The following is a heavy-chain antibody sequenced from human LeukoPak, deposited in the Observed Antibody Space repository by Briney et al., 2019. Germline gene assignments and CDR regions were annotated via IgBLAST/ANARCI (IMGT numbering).Heavy chain of an antibody. CDR3: AKGAFRDQVQGYYYMDV. D-gene: IGHD3-10*01. V-gene: IGHV3-7*01. Sequence: GGSLRLSCAASGFTFSSYWVSWFRKAPGKGREWVANIKQDGSEKYYVDSVKGRFIISRDNAKNSLYLQMNSLRAEDTAVYYCAKGAFRDQVQGYYYMDVWGKGTTVTVSS. J-gene: IGHJ6*03. CDR2: IKQDGSEK. CDR1: GFTFSSYW.